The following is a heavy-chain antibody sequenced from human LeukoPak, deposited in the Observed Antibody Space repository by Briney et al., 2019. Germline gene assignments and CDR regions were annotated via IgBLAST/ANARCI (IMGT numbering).Heavy chain of an antibody. CDR2: ISSDGSST. CDR1: GFTFRNRW. Sequence: GGSLRLSCAASGFTFRNRWMHWVRQTPGKGLVWVSRISSDGSSTTYADSVKGRFTISRDNAKNTLYLQMNNLRAEDTAMYYCARDQRVTGRPDIDYWGQGTLVIVSS. J-gene: IGHJ4*02. V-gene: IGHV3-74*03. D-gene: IGHD6-6*01. CDR3: ARDQRVTGRPDIDY.